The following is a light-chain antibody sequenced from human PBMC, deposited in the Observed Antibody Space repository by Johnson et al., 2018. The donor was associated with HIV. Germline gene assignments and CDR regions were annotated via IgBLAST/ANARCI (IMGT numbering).Light chain of an antibody. CDR3: GTWDSSLRVGF. CDR2: DNN. Sequence: QSVLTQPPSVSAAPGQKVTISCSGSSSNIVNNYVSWYQHLPGTAPKLLIYDNNKRPSGIPDRFSGSKSGTSATLGITGLQTGDEADYYCGTWDSSLRVGFFGTGTKVTVL. J-gene: IGLJ1*01. V-gene: IGLV1-51*01. CDR1: SSNIVNNY.